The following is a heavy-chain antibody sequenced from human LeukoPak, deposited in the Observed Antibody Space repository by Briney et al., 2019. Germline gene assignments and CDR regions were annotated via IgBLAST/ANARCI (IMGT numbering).Heavy chain of an antibody. CDR2: IFPTGST. J-gene: IGHJ4*02. CDR1: GVSVSTVGYS. Sequence: SQTLSLTCTVSGVSVSTVGYSWAWIRQAPQKGLEWIGYIFPTGSTSHNPSLKSRPTISLERSNNQFSLSLNSVSAADTAVYYCARMAGRTVDHWGQGTLVTVTS. D-gene: IGHD5-24*01. CDR3: ARMAGRTVDH. V-gene: IGHV4-30-2*01.